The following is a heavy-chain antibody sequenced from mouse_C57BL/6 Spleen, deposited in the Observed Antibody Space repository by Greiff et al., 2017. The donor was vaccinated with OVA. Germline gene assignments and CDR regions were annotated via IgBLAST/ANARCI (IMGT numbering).Heavy chain of an antibody. CDR3: ARAGNYGDWYFDV. Sequence: EVKLMESGPGLVKPSQSLSLTCSVTGYSITSGYYWNWIRQFPGNKLEWMGYISYDGSNNSNPSLKNRISITRDTSKNQFFLKLNSVTTEDTATYYCARAGNYGDWYFDVWGTGTTVTVSS. CDR1: GYSITSGYY. J-gene: IGHJ1*03. D-gene: IGHD2-1*01. CDR2: ISYDGSN. V-gene: IGHV3-6*01.